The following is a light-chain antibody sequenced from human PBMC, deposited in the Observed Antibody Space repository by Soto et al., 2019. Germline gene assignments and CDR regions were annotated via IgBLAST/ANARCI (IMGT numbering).Light chain of an antibody. Sequence: EIVLTQSPATLSVSPGERATPSCRASQTISNTLAWYQQKPGQAPRLLIYAASTRATGVSARFSGSGSGTEFTLTISSLQSEDFTIYYCQYYNNWLATFGGGTKV. CDR3: QYYNNWLAT. J-gene: IGKJ4*01. CDR1: QTISNT. V-gene: IGKV3-15*01. CDR2: AAS.